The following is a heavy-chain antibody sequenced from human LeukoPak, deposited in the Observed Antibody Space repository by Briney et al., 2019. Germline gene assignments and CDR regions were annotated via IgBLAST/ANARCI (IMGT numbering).Heavy chain of an antibody. Sequence: SETLSLTCAVYGGSFSSYYWSWIRQPPGKGLEWIGEINHSGSTNYNPSLKSRVTISVDTSKNQFSLELSSVTAADTAVYYCARGFHDYGANDAFDIWGQGTMVTVSS. CDR1: GGSFSSYY. V-gene: IGHV4-34*01. CDR3: ARGFHDYGANDAFDI. CDR2: INHSGST. J-gene: IGHJ3*02. D-gene: IGHD4-17*01.